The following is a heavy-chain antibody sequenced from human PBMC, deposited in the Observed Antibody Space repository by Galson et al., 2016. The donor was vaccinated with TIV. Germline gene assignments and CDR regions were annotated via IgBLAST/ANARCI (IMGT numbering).Heavy chain of an antibody. CDR3: ACNPYFDLRTNHFDF. Sequence: SVKVSCKASGGTSNSYAFSWVRQAPGQGLEWMGGTIPMFPAKYGQKFQDRVTFTVHESTSTAYMELSSLRSEDTAVYFCACNPYFDLRTNHFDFWGQGTLVTVSS. CDR2: TIPMFPA. CDR1: GGTSNSYA. J-gene: IGHJ4*02. D-gene: IGHD3-10*01. V-gene: IGHV1-69*13.